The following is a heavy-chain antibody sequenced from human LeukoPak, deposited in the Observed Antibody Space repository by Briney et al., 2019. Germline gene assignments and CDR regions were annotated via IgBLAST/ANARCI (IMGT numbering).Heavy chain of an antibody. J-gene: IGHJ4*02. CDR3: ARSLEWLLGNFDY. CDR2: IHHSGST. Sequence: SETLSLTCTVSGDSISSGAYYWSWIRQPSGMGLEWIGYIHHSGSTYYNPSLKSRVTISVDRSKNQFSVKLSSVTAADTAVYYCARSLEWLLGNFDYWGQGTLVTVSS. V-gene: IGHV4-30-2*01. CDR1: GDSISSGAYY. D-gene: IGHD3-3*01.